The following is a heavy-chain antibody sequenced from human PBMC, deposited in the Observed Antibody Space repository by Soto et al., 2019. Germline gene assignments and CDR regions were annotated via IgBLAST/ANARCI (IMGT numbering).Heavy chain of an antibody. V-gene: IGHV3-74*01. CDR3: AFFNSSFDY. D-gene: IGHD1-20*01. CDR2: INSDGSST. J-gene: IGHJ4*02. CDR1: GFTFSSYW. Sequence: PGGSLRLSCAASGFTFSSYWMHWVRQAPGKGLVWVSSINSDGSSTSYADSVKGRFTISRDNAKNTLYLQMNSLRAEDTAVCYSAFFNSSFDYWGQGTLVTVSS.